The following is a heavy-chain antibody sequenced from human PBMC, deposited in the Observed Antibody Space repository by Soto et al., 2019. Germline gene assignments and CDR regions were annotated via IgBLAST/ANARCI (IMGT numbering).Heavy chain of an antibody. D-gene: IGHD1-26*01. CDR1: GYSYTSYW. Sequence: GGSLKIPWQGSGYSYTSYWFCWVQQTPGKGLEWSGSSYPGHVNTRYSPSVEGQVTISTEKSSSTVYLQWSRVKASGTAMYYCARQVSRKEEWEPGDYWGQGTLVTVSS. V-gene: IGHV5-51*07. J-gene: IGHJ4*02. CDR3: ARQVSRKEEWEPGDY. CDR2: SYPGHVNT.